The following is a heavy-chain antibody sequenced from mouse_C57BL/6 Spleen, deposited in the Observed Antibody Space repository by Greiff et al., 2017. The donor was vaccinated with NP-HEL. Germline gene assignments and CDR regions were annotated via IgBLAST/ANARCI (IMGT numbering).Heavy chain of an antibody. CDR1: GFTFSSYA. CDR3: AREDYGSRYFDV. D-gene: IGHD1-1*01. Sequence: EVKLVESGGGLVKPGGSLKLSCAASGFTFSSYAMSWVRQTPEKRLEWVATISDGGSYTYYPDNVKGRFTISRDNAKNNLYLQMSHLKSEDTAMYYCAREDYGSRYFDVWGTGTTVTVSS. V-gene: IGHV5-4*01. CDR2: ISDGGSYT. J-gene: IGHJ1*03.